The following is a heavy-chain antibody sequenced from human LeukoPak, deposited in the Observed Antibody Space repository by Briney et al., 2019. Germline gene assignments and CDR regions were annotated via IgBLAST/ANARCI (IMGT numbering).Heavy chain of an antibody. CDR3: AKGGRYCSSTSCYFQDQDYYYYMDV. Sequence: GGSLRLSCAASGFTFSSYGMHWVRQAPGKGLEWVAFIRYDGSNKYYADSVKGRFTISRDNSKNTLYLQMNSLRAEDTAVYYCAKGGRYCSSTSCYFQDQDYYYYMDVWGKGTTVTVSS. V-gene: IGHV3-30*02. J-gene: IGHJ6*03. CDR2: IRYDGSNK. CDR1: GFTFSSYG. D-gene: IGHD2-2*01.